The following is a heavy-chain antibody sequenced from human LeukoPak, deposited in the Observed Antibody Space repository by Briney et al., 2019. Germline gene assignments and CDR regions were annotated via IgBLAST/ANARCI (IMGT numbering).Heavy chain of an antibody. CDR2: IIPIFGTA. CDR3: ASLTTVTTGDDY. CDR1: GGTFSSYA. Sequence: SVKVSCKASGGTFSSYAISWMRQAPGQGLEWMGRIIPIFGTANYAQKFQGRVTITTDESTSTAYMELSSLRSEDTAVYYCASLTTVTTGDDYWGQGTLVTVSS. J-gene: IGHJ4*02. D-gene: IGHD4-17*01. V-gene: IGHV1-69*05.